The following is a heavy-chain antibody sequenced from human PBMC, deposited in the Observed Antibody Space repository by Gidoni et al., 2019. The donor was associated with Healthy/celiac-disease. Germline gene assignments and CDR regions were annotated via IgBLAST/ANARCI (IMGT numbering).Heavy chain of an antibody. CDR2: ISGSGGST. CDR3: AKNAYSSGRRALYGMDV. D-gene: IGHD6-19*01. Sequence: EVQLLESGGGLVQPGGSLSLSCAASGFPFSSYAMSWVRQAPGKGLEWVSAISGSGGSTYYADSVKGRFTISRDNSKNTLYLQMNSLRAEDTAVYYWAKNAYSSGRRALYGMDVWGQGTTVTVSS. CDR1: GFPFSSYA. J-gene: IGHJ6*02. V-gene: IGHV3-23*01.